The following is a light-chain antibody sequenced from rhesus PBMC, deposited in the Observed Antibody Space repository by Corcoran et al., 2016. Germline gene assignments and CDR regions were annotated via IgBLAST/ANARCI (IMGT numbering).Light chain of an antibody. V-gene: IGKV2-104*02. CDR3: MQALEVPWT. CDR1: QSLLDSEDGNNY. J-gene: IGKJ1*01. Sequence: DIVMTQTPLSLPVTPGEPASISCRSSQSLLDSEDGNNYLDWYLQKPGQSPKLLIYEVSTRASGVPDRVSGRGSDTDFTLKISRVEAEDVGVYYFMQALEVPWTFGQGTKVEIK. CDR2: EVS.